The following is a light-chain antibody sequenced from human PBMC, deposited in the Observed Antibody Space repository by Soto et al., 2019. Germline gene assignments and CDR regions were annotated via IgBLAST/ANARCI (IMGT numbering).Light chain of an antibody. V-gene: IGKV1D-17*01. J-gene: IGKJ4*01. Sequence: NIQMTQSPSAMSASVGDRVTITCRARQGITNFLAWFQQKPGKVPNHLIFAASSLQSGVPSRFSGSGSGTEFPLKISSLQPEDFATYYCLQHNSYSFGGGTKVEIK. CDR3: LQHNSYS. CDR2: AAS. CDR1: QGITNF.